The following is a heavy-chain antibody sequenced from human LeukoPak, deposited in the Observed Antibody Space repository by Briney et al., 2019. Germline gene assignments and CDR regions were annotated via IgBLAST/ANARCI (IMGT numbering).Heavy chain of an antibody. Sequence: PSETLSLTCTVSGGSISSSSYYWGWIRQPPGKGLEWIGSIYYSGSIYYNPSLKSRVTISVDTDKNEFSLKLSSVTAANTAVYYCARDYNDLWPLRGYSYGTTGNWFDHWGQGTLVTVSS. CDR3: ARDYNDLWPLRGYSYGTTGNWFDH. D-gene: IGHD5-18*01. CDR1: GGSISSSSYY. V-gene: IGHV4-39*02. CDR2: IYYSGSI. J-gene: IGHJ5*02.